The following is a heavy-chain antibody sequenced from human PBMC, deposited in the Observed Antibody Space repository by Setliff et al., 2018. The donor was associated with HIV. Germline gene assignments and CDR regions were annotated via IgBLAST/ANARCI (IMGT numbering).Heavy chain of an antibody. V-gene: IGHV4-4*02. J-gene: IGHJ6*03. CDR3: ARGATVQTSYYYYMDV. Sequence: SSETLSLTCAVSGGSISSSNWWSWVRQPPGKGLEWIGEVYHSGSTNYNPSLQSRITISVDKSKNQFSLKLSSVTAADTAVYYCARGATVQTSYYYYMDVWGKGTTVTVSS. CDR1: GGSISSSNW. CDR2: VYHSGST. D-gene: IGHD4-17*01.